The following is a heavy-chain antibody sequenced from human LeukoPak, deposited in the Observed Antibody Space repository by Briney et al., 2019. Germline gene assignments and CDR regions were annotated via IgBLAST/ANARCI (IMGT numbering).Heavy chain of an antibody. V-gene: IGHV1-18*01. CDR2: ISAYNGNT. CDR3: ARVRGYSKWEPGGAFDI. Sequence: ASVKVSCKASGYTFTSYGISWVRQAPGQGLEWMGWISAYNGNTNYAQKLQGRVTMTTDTSTSTAYMELRSLRSDDTAVYYCARVRGYSKWEPGGAFDIWGQGTMVTVSS. J-gene: IGHJ3*02. D-gene: IGHD1-26*01. CDR1: GYTFTSYG.